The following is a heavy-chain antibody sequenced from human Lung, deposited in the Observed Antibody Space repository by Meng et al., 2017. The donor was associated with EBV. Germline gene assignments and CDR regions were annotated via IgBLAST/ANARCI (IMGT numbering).Heavy chain of an antibody. Sequence: EVQLVESGGGLVKPGGSLILSCAACGFTFSSYSMNWVRQAPGKGLEWVSSISSSSSYIYYADSVRGRFTISRDNAKNSLYLQMNSLRAEDTAVYYCARGPQGGYDSVSWDWFDPWGQGTLVTVSS. CDR3: ARGPQGGYDSVSWDWFDP. V-gene: IGHV3-21*01. D-gene: IGHD5-12*01. CDR1: GFTFSSYS. J-gene: IGHJ5*02. CDR2: ISSSSSYI.